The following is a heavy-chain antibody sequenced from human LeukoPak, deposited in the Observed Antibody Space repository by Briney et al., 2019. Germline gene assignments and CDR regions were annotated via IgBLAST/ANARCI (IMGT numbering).Heavy chain of an antibody. Sequence: SETLSLTCTVSGGSVSSYYWSWIRQPPGKGLEWIGYIYYSGSTNYNPSLKSRVTISVDASKNQFSLKLSSVTAADTAVYYCARGGPHYGSGSSSNYYYYYGMDVWGQGTTVTVSS. J-gene: IGHJ6*02. V-gene: IGHV4-59*02. CDR1: GGSVSSYY. D-gene: IGHD3-10*01. CDR2: IYYSGST. CDR3: ARGGPHYGSGSSSNYYYYYGMDV.